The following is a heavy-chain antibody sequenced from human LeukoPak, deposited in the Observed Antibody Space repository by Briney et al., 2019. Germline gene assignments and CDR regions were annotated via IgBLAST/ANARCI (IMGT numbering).Heavy chain of an antibody. Sequence: SETLSLTCAVYGGSFSGYYWSWICQPPGKGLEWIGEINHSGSTNYNPSLKSRVTISVDTSKNQFSLKLSSVTAADTAIYYCARGAGGYRFDPWGLGTLVTVSS. CDR1: GGSFSGYY. D-gene: IGHD1-1*01. CDR3: ARGAGGYRFDP. J-gene: IGHJ5*02. V-gene: IGHV4-34*01. CDR2: INHSGST.